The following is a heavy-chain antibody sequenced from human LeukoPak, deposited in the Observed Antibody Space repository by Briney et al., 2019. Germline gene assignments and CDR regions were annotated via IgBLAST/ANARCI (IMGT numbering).Heavy chain of an antibody. CDR1: GYTFTSYG. CDR3: ARAPPRPCGDYGILEYYYYGMDV. D-gene: IGHD4-17*01. J-gene: IGHJ6*02. Sequence: ASVKVSCKASGYTFTSYGISWVRQAPGQGLEWMGWISAYNGNTNYAQKLQGRVTMTTDTSTSTAYMELRSLRSDDTAVYYCARAPPRPCGDYGILEYYYYGMDVWGQGTTVTVSS. CDR2: ISAYNGNT. V-gene: IGHV1-18*01.